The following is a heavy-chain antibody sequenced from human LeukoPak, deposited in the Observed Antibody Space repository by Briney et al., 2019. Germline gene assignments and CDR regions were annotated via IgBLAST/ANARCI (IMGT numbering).Heavy chain of an antibody. D-gene: IGHD6-13*01. CDR3: AKDGAPAAGEDYFDY. Sequence: GGSLRLSCAASGFTFSNYWMHWVRQAPGKGLVWVSRINSDGINTSYADSVKGRFTISRDNSKNTLYLQMNSLRAEDTAVYYCAKDGAPAAGEDYFDYWGQGTLVTVSS. CDR2: INSDGINT. V-gene: IGHV3-74*01. CDR1: GFTFSNYW. J-gene: IGHJ4*02.